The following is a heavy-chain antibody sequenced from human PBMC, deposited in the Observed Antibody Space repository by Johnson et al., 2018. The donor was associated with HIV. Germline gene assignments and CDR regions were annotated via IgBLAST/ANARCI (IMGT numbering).Heavy chain of an antibody. Sequence: VQLVESGGGLVKPGGSLRLSCAASGFTFSGSAMHWVRQASGKGLEWVGRIRSKANSYATAYGASVKGRFTISRDDSKNTAYLQMNSLRAEDTAVYYCARGDGSSLDAFDIWGQGTMLTVSS. CDR1: GFTFSGSA. CDR2: IRSKANSYAT. D-gene: IGHD2-15*01. V-gene: IGHV3-73*01. CDR3: ARGDGSSLDAFDI. J-gene: IGHJ3*02.